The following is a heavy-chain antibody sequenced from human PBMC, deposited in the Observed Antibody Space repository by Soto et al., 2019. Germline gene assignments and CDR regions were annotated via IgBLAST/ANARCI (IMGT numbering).Heavy chain of an antibody. J-gene: IGHJ6*03. CDR3: ARGYSYYYIDV. CDR2: IFYTGST. Sequence: QVRLQESGPGLVKPSETLSLTCTVSDGSINSDYWSWIRQPPGKGLEWIGYIFYTGSTNYNPSLKSRVTISLDKSKHHFSLKLTSVTAADTAVYYCARGYSYYYIDVWGRGTTVTVSS. CDR1: DGSINSDY. V-gene: IGHV4-59*01.